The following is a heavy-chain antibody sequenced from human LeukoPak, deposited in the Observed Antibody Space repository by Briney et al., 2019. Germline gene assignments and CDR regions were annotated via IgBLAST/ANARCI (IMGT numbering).Heavy chain of an antibody. CDR1: GFTFSSYD. J-gene: IGHJ4*02. CDR3: ARARYSYHSSGYYYPFDY. CDR2: IGTAGDT. Sequence: GGSLRLSCAASGFTFSSYDMHWVRQATGKGLEWVSAIGTAGDTYYPGSVKGRFTISRENAKNSLYLQMNSLRAGDTAVYYCARARYSYHSSGYYYPFDYWGQGTLVTVYS. V-gene: IGHV3-13*01. D-gene: IGHD3-22*01.